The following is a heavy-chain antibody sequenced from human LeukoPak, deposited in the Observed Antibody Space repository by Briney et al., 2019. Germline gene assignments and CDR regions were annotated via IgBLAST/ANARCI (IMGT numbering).Heavy chain of an antibody. V-gene: IGHV4-4*09. CDR1: GDSINTGY. CDR2: IYNRGRP. CDR3: ARLIGGVGARRFDF. Sequence: PSETLSLTCTGSGDSINTGYWNWIRQPPWRDLEWIGYIYNRGRPNYNPSLKSRVTLSMDTSKNQLSLKMASVTAADTAVYYCARLIGGVGARRFDFWGQGTLVTVSS. J-gene: IGHJ4*02. D-gene: IGHD1-26*01.